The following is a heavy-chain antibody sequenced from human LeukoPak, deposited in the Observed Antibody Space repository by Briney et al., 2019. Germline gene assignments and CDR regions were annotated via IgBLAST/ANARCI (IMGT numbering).Heavy chain of an antibody. CDR1: GGSVSSGSYY. J-gene: IGHJ6*02. CDR3: ARDQPAITIFGVVIRDYYGMDV. V-gene: IGHV4-61*01. CDR2: IYYSGST. Sequence: SETLSLTCTVSGGSVSSGSYYWSWIRQPPRKGLEWIGDIYYSGSTNYNPSLKSRVTISVDTSKNQFSLKLSSVTAADTAVYYCARDQPAITIFGVVIRDYYGMDVWGQGTTVTVSS. D-gene: IGHD3-3*01.